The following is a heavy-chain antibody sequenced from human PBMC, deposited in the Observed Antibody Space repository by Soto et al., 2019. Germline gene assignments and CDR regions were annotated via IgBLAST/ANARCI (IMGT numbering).Heavy chain of an antibody. V-gene: IGHV1-69*08. J-gene: IGHJ6*03. CDR2: IIPILGIA. CDR1: GGTFSSYT. Sequence: QVQLMQSGAEVKKPGSSVKVSCKASGGTFSSYTISWVRQAPGQGLEWMGRIIPILGIANYAQKFQGRVTITADKSTSTAYMELSSLRSEDTAVYYCARDGGTVTTNYYYYMDVWGKGTTVTVSS. CDR3: ARDGGTVTTNYYYYMDV. D-gene: IGHD4-4*01.